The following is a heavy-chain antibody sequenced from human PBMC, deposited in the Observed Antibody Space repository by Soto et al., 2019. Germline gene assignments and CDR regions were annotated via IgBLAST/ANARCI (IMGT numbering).Heavy chain of an antibody. Sequence: GGSLRLSCEASGSPFDNYAMSWVRQAPGKGLEWVSAISGGSPKEFYAESVKGRFTISRDNSKNTLFLEMNSLRADDTAVYYCARDFRGSLDYWGQGTLVTVSS. CDR2: ISGGSPKE. J-gene: IGHJ4*02. CDR3: ARDFRGSLDY. CDR1: GSPFDNYA. V-gene: IGHV3-23*01.